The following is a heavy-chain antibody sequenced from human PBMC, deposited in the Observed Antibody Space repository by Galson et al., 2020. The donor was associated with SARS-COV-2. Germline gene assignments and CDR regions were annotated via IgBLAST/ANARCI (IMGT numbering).Heavy chain of an antibody. CDR1: GFTVSSNY. D-gene: IGHD5-12*01. V-gene: IGHV3-53*01. J-gene: IGHJ5*02. Sequence: GGSLRLSCAASGFTVSSNYMSWVRQAPGKGLEWVSVIYSGGSTYYADSVKGRFTISRDNSKNTLYLQMNSLRAEDTAVYYCASTGYSGYDLGWFGPWGQGTLVTVSS. CDR2: IYSGGST. CDR3: ASTGYSGYDLGWFGP.